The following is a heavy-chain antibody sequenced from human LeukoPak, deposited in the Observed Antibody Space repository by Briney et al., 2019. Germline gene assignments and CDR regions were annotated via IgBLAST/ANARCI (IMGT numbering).Heavy chain of an antibody. CDR3: AREGLLWFGELLTFDP. D-gene: IGHD3-10*01. Sequence: GGSLRLSCAASGFTFSSYEMNWVRQAPGKGREWVSYISSSGSTIYYADSVKGRFTISRDNAKNSLYLQMNSLRAEDTAVYYCAREGLLWFGELLTFDPWGQGTLVTVSS. J-gene: IGHJ5*02. CDR1: GFTFSSYE. CDR2: ISSSGSTI. V-gene: IGHV3-48*03.